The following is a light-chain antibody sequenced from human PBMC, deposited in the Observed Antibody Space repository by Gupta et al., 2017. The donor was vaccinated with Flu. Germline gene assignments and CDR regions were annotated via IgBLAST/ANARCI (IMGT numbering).Light chain of an antibody. CDR2: KDS. J-gene: IGLJ2*01. CDR1: ALPKQY. CDR3: QSTESIQVV. V-gene: IGLV3-25*03. Sequence: SYELTQPPSVSVSPGQTARITCSGDALPKQYAYWYQQKPGQAPVLVIYKDSERPSGIPERFSGSSSGTTVTLTISGVQAEDEADYYCQSTESIQVVFGGWTKL.